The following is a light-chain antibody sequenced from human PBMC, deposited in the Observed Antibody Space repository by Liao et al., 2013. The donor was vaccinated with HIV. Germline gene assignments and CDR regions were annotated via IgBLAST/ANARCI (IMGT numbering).Light chain of an antibody. J-gene: IGLJ2*01. CDR1: TLGHKS. Sequence: YELTQPPSVSVSPGQTASITCSGATLGHKSPSWYQQRPGQSPVLLICQDNKRPSGIPERFSGSNSGNTATLTISGTQPVDEAEYFCQAWDSSAEVVFGGGTKLTVL. CDR3: QAWDSSAEVV. CDR2: QDN. V-gene: IGLV3-1*01.